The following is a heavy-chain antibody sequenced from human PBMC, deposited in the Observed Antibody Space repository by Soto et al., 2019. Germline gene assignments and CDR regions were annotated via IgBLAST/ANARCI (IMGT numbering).Heavy chain of an antibody. Sequence: GGSLRLSCAASGFTFSSYGMHWVRQAPGKGLEWVAVIWYDGSNKYYADSVKGRFTISRDNYKNTLYLQMNSLRAEDTAVYYCARDLQDSRIEAAGTLFEYWGQGTLVTVSS. CDR1: GFTFSSYG. J-gene: IGHJ4*02. CDR2: IWYDGSNK. D-gene: IGHD6-13*01. V-gene: IGHV3-33*01. CDR3: ARDLQDSRIEAAGTLFEY.